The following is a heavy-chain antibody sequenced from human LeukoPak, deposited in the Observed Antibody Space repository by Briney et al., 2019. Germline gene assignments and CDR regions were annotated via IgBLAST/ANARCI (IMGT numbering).Heavy chain of an antibody. Sequence: SETLSLTCTVSGGSISSHYWSWIRQPPGKGLEWIGYIYYSGSTNYNPSLKSRVTISVDTSKNQFSLKLSSVTAADTAVYYCARTNYYDSSGSRYYYYYYYMDVWGKGTTVTVSS. V-gene: IGHV4-59*11. CDR2: IYYSGST. D-gene: IGHD3-22*01. CDR1: GGSISSHY. CDR3: ARTNYYDSSGSRYYYYYYYMDV. J-gene: IGHJ6*03.